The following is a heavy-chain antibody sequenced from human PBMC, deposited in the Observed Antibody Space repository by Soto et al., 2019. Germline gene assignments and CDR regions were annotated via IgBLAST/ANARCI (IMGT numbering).Heavy chain of an antibody. CDR3: ARAGCSGGSRYAASYYYGMDV. CDR1: GGTFSSYA. D-gene: IGHD2-15*01. J-gene: IGHJ6*02. Sequence: QVQLVQSGAEVKKPGSSVKVSCKASGGTFSSYAISWVRQAPGQGLEWMGGIIRIFGTANYSQKFQGRGTITADDSTSTAYMELSSLRSQDTAVYDCARAGCSGGSRYAASYYYGMDVCGRGTTVTVS. V-gene: IGHV1-69*01. CDR2: IIRIFGTA.